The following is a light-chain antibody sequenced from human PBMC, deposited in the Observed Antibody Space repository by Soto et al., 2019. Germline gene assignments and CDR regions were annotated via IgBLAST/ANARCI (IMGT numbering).Light chain of an antibody. CDR1: QSVSSN. CDR2: GAS. V-gene: IGKV3D-15*01. CDR3: QQYENWPLT. J-gene: IGKJ4*01. Sequence: EIVMTQSPATLSVSPGERGTLSCRASQSVSSNLAWYQQKPGQAPRPLIYGASTRATGIPARFSGSGSGTEFTLTISSLQSEDFAVYYCQQYENWPLTFGGGTKVDIK.